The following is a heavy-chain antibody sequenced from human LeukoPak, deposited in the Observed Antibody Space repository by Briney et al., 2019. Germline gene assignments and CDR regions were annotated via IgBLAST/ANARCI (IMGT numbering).Heavy chain of an antibody. CDR2: ISRSATAI. CDR1: GFTFSSYE. V-gene: IGHV3-48*03. D-gene: IGHD6-13*01. Sequence: GGSLRLSCAASGFTFSSYEMNWVRQAPGKGLEWVSSISRSATAIYYADSVKGRFTISRDNAKNSLYLQMSSLRAEDTAVYFCARVGALSSSWLLYWGQGTLVTVSS. CDR3: ARVGALSSSWLLY. J-gene: IGHJ4*02.